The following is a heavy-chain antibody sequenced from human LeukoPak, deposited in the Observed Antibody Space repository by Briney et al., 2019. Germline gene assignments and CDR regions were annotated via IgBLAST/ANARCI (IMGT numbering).Heavy chain of an antibody. CDR1: GYTFTSYD. D-gene: IGHD3-3*01. CDR3: ARGISRRYYDFWSGYQFDY. Sequence: ASVKVSCKASGYTFTSYDINWVRQATGQGLEWMGWMNPNSVNTGYAQKFQGRVTITRNTSISTAYMELSSLRSEDTAVYYCARGISRRYYDFWSGYQFDYWGQGTLVTVSS. J-gene: IGHJ4*02. V-gene: IGHV1-8*03. CDR2: MNPNSVNT.